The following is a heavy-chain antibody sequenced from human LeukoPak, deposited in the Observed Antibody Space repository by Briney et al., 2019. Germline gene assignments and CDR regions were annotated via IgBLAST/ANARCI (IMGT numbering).Heavy chain of an antibody. CDR3: ARDYDYVWGSPYYFDY. CDR2: INPNSGGT. CDR1: GYSFTGYY. Sequence: GASVKVSRKASGYSFTGYYMHWVRQAPGQGPEWLGWINPNSGGTNYAQKFQGRVTMTRDTSISAAYMELSRLRSDDTAVYYCARDYDYVWGSPYYFDYWGQGTLVTVSS. J-gene: IGHJ4*02. V-gene: IGHV1-2*02. D-gene: IGHD3-16*01.